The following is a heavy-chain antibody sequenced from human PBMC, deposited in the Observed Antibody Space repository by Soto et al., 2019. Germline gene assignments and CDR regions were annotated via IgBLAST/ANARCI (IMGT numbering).Heavy chain of an antibody. CDR1: GGSFSNYA. V-gene: IGHV1-69*01. CDR3: ASDRHHSGFED. Sequence: QVHLVQSGAEVKKPGSSVRVSCKASGGSFSNYAVTWVRQAPGQRLEWMGGITPMFGIANYAQKFQGRVTLTADESTGTAYMELSSVRSDDTATYYCASDRHHSGFEDWGQGTLVTVSS. CDR2: ITPMFGIA. J-gene: IGHJ4*02.